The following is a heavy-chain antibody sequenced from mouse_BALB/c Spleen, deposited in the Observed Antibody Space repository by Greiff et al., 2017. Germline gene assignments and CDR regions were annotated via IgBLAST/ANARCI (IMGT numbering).Heavy chain of an antibody. V-gene: IGHV5-17*02. D-gene: IGHD2-1*01. CDR3: ARYVYYGNYGYFDV. Sequence: EVQLVESGGGLVQPGGSRKLSCAASGFTFSSFGMHWVRQAPEKGLEWVAYISSGSSTIYYADTVKGRFTISRDNPKNTLFLQMTSLRSEDTAMYYCARYVYYGNYGYFDVWGAGTTVTVSS. CDR1: GFTFSSFG. CDR2: ISSGSSTI. J-gene: IGHJ1*01.